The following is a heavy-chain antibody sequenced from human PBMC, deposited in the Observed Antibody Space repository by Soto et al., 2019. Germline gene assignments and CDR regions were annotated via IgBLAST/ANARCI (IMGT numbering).Heavy chain of an antibody. CDR2: LYSGTT. V-gene: IGHV4-38-2*01. Sequence: LSLTCAVSGYSISNGYYWAWIRQPPGKGLEWIGSLYSGTTYYNPSLKSRTFISGDMSKSHFSLNLNSVTATDTATHYCASVRVVTTGCEGIFDYLYPGTLVTVST. CDR1: GYSISNGYY. CDR3: ASVRVVTTGCEGIFDY. J-gene: IGHJ4*02. D-gene: IGHD2-21*02.